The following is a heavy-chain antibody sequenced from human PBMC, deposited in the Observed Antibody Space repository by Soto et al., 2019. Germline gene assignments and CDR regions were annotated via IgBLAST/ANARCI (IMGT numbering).Heavy chain of an antibody. CDR2: INHSGST. CDR1: GGSFSGYY. J-gene: IGHJ3*02. D-gene: IGHD3-10*01. CDR3: AVSRNWGVTGAFDI. V-gene: IGHV4-34*01. Sequence: SETLSLTCAVYGGSFSGYYWSWIRQPPGKGLEWIGEINHSGSTNYNPSLKSRVTISVDTAKNQFSLKLSSVTAADTAVYYCAVSRNWGVTGAFDIWGQGTMVTVSS.